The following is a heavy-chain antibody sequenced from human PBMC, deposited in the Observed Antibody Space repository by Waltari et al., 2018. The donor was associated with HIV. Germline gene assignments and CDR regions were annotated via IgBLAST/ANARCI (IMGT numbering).Heavy chain of an antibody. CDR2: MNPNSGNT. Sequence: QVQLVQSGAEVKKTGAAVKVSCQASGYPFTSLAITCVRQAPGQGLEWMGWMNPNSGNTGYAQKFQGRVTMTRNTSISTAYMELSSLRSEDTAVYYCARGRRYCSGGSCVVGYWGQGTLVTVSS. CDR3: ARGRRYCSGGSCVVGY. D-gene: IGHD2-15*01. J-gene: IGHJ4*02. CDR1: GYPFTSLA. V-gene: IGHV1-8*01.